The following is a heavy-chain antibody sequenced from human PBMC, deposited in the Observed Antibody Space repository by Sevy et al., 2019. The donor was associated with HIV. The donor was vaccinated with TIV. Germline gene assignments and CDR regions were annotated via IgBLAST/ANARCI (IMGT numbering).Heavy chain of an antibody. V-gene: IGHV3-21*01. CDR1: GFTLSSYN. J-gene: IGHJ4*02. CDR3: ARGPPDGSYDYFDY. CDR2: ISGLSNYI. Sequence: GGSLRLSCVASGFTLSSYNMNWVRQAPGKGLEWVSSISGLSNYIYYADSMKGRFTISRDNAKNSLYLQMNSLRAEDTAVYYCARGPPDGSYDYFDYWGQGTLVTVSS. D-gene: IGHD1-26*01.